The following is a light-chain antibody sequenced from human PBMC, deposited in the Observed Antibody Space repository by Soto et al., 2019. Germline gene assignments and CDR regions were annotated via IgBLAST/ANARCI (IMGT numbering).Light chain of an antibody. CDR1: SSNIGSNY. CDR3: AAWDDSLSVLWV. CDR2: SNN. Sequence: QSVLTQPPSASGTPGQRVTISCSGSSSNIGSNYVYWYQQLPGTAPKLLIYSNNQRPSGVPDRFSGSKSGTSASLAISGLRSEDEADYYCAAWDDSLSVLWVFGGGTQLTVL. J-gene: IGLJ3*02. V-gene: IGLV1-47*02.